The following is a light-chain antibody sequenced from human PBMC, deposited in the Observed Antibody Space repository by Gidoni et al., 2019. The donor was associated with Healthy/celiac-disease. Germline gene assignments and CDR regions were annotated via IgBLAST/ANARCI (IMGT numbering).Light chain of an antibody. CDR2: AAS. Sequence: DTQMTQSPSSLSASVGDSVTITCRASQSSSTYLNWYQQKPGKAPKLLIYAASSLQSGVTSRFSGSGSGTDFTLTISSLQPEDFATYYCQQSYSTLLTFGGGTKVEIK. CDR3: QQSYSTLLT. CDR1: QSSSTY. V-gene: IGKV1-39*01. J-gene: IGKJ4*02.